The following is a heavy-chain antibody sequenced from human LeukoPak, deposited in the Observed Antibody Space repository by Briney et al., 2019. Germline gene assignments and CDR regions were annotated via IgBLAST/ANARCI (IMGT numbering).Heavy chain of an antibody. CDR3: ARDWTDYFDH. Sequence: GGSLRLSCAASGFTFSSYEMNWVRQAPGKGLEWVSYISSSGSPIYYADSVKGRFTISRDNSKNTVYLQMNSLRPEDTAMYYCARDWTDYFDHWGQGTLVTVSS. CDR1: GFTFSSYE. CDR2: ISSSGSPI. J-gene: IGHJ4*02. D-gene: IGHD3/OR15-3a*01. V-gene: IGHV3-48*03.